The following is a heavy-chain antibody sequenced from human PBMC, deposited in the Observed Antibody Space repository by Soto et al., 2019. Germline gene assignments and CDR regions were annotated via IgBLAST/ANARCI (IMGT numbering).Heavy chain of an antibody. CDR3: ARARITMVRGVIGFRWFDP. D-gene: IGHD3-10*01. J-gene: IGHJ5*02. CDR1: GGSISSGDYY. V-gene: IGHV4-30-4*01. CDR2: IYYSGST. Sequence: PSETLSLTCTVSGGSISSGDYYWSWIRQPPGKGLEWIGYIYYSGSTYYNPSLKSRVTISVDTSKNQFSLKLSSVTAADTAVYYCARARITMVRGVIGFRWFDPWGQGTLVTVSS.